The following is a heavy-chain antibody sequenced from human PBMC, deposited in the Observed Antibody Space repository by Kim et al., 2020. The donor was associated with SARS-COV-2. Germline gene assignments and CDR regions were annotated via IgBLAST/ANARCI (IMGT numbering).Heavy chain of an antibody. Sequence: AQKFQGRVTMTRDTSISTAYMELSRLRSDDTAVYYCARGAGDWNLYYFDYWGQGTLVTVSS. CDR3: ARGAGDWNLYYFDY. D-gene: IGHD1-1*01. V-gene: IGHV1-2*02. J-gene: IGHJ4*02.